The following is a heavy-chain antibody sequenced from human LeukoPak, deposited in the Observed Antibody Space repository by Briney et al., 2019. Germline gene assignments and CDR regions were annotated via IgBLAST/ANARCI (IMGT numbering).Heavy chain of an antibody. Sequence: GGSLRLSCAASGFTFSDYYMNWVRQAPGKGLEWLSYISSSGRTIYYADSVKGRFTVSRDNAQNSLYLQMYSLRAEDTAVYYCTRHHTDGYNFWYWGPGALVTVSS. V-gene: IGHV3-11*04. CDR2: ISSSGRTI. CDR1: GFTFSDYY. CDR3: TRHHTDGYNFWY. J-gene: IGHJ4*02. D-gene: IGHD5-24*01.